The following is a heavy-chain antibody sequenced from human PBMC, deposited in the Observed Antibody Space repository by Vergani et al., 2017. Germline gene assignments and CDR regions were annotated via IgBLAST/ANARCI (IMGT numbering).Heavy chain of an antibody. CDR3: AKELESSAYDY. CDR2: ISWDGGST. J-gene: IGHJ4*02. Sequence: VQLVESGGGVIQPGKSLRLSCEAAGFKFGDYTMHGVRQAPGKSPEWVALISWDGGSTNYAGSVKGRFTVSRENSKNSLFLQLHSLTIDDTALYFCAKELESSAYDYWVQGTLVTVSS. CDR1: GFKFGDYT. V-gene: IGHV3-43*01. D-gene: IGHD3-16*01.